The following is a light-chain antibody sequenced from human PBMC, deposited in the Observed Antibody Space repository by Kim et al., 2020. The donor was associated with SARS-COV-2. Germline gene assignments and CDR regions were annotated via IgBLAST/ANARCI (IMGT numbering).Light chain of an antibody. CDR2: NDN. J-gene: IGLJ3*02. V-gene: IGLV1-44*01. CDR3: ATWDVTLNGWV. CDR1: RSNVGHHF. Sequence: GQGVTIYCVCSRSNVGHHFVTWYQQRPGTAPKVFIYNDNQRPSGVPDRFSGSRSGTSASLAISGLQSEDEADYYCATWDVTLNGWVFGGGTQLTVL.